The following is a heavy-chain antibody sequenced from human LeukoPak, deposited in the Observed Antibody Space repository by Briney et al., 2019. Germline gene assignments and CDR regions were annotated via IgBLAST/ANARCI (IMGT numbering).Heavy chain of an antibody. CDR3: AKDISSWTAEYFQH. V-gene: IGHV3-43D*03. J-gene: IGHJ1*01. CDR2: ISWDGGST. Sequence: PGGSLRLSCAASGFTFDDYAMHWVRQAPGKGLEWVSLISWDGGSTYYADSVKGRFTISRDNSKNSLYLQMNSLRAEDTALYYCAKDISSWTAEYFQHWGQGTLVTVSS. D-gene: IGHD6-13*01. CDR1: GFTFDDYA.